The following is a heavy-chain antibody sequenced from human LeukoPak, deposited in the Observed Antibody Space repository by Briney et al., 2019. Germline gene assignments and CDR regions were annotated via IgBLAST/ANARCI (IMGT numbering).Heavy chain of an antibody. Sequence: SVKVSCKASGGTFSSYAISWVRQAPGQRLEWMGRIIPILGIANYAQKFQGRVTITADKSTSTAYMELSSLRSEDTAVYYCARRHNDDSGYDSTHFDYWGQGTLVTVSS. CDR3: ARRHNDDSGYDSTHFDY. D-gene: IGHD5-12*01. J-gene: IGHJ4*02. CDR1: GGTFSSYA. V-gene: IGHV1-69*04. CDR2: IIPILGIA.